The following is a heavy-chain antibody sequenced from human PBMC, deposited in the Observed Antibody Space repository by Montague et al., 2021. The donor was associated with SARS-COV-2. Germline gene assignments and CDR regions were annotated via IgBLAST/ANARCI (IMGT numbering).Heavy chain of an antibody. V-gene: IGHV4-59*01. CDR3: ARGEVAGPFDY. CDR1: GYSISNYY. Sequence: SETLSLTCSVSGYSISNYYWSWIRQPPGKGLEWLRYIFSSGTATYNASLRSRLTISVDTSTNQFSLKVTSVTTADTATYYCARGEVAGPFDYWGRGTLVTVSS. J-gene: IGHJ4*02. CDR2: IFSSGTA. D-gene: IGHD6-19*01.